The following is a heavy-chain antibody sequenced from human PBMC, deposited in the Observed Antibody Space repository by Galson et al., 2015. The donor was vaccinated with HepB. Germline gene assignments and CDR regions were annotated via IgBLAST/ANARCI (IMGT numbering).Heavy chain of an antibody. CDR2: IIPIFGTA. V-gene: IGHV1-69*06. CDR1: GGTFSSYA. Sequence: SVKVSCKASGGTFSSYAISWMRQAPGQGLEWMGGIIPIFGTANYAQKFQGRVTITADKSTSTAYMELSSLRSEDTAVYYCARPYYYDSSGSAGYYYGMDVWGQGTTVTVSS. J-gene: IGHJ6*02. D-gene: IGHD3-22*01. CDR3: ARPYYYDSSGSAGYYYGMDV.